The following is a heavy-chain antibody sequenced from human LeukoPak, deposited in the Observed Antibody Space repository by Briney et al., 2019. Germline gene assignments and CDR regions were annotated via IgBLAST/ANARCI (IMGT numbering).Heavy chain of an antibody. V-gene: IGHV4-34*01. Sequence: SETLSLTCAVYGGSFSGYYWSWIRQPPGKGLEWIGEINHSGSTNYNPSLKSRAAISVDTSKNQFSLKLSSVTAADTAVYYCARGQGAEYYDFWSGYYTGAFDIWGQGTMVTVSS. CDR2: INHSGST. CDR3: ARGQGAEYYDFWSGYYTGAFDI. D-gene: IGHD3-3*01. J-gene: IGHJ3*02. CDR1: GGSFSGYY.